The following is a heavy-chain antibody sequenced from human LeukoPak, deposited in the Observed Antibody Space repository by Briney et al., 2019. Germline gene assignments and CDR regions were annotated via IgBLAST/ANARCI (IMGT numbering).Heavy chain of an antibody. CDR2: SGDSDGST. CDR1: GFTFSGSG. J-gene: IGHJ4*02. V-gene: IGHV3-23*01. CDR3: AKGGCRGTCNPLAY. D-gene: IGHD2-15*01. Sequence: SGGSLRLSCAASGFTFSGSGMSWVRQAPGKGLEWISSSGDSDGSTYYADSLKGRFTISRDNSKNTLYLQMNSLRAEDTAVYYCAKGGCRGTCNPLAYWGQGALVTVSP.